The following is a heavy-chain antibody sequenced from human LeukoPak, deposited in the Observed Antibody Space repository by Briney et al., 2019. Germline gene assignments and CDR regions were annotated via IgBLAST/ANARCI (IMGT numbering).Heavy chain of an antibody. CDR1: GFTFDDYG. J-gene: IGHJ4*02. CDR3: AKEGRDGFNYDY. Sequence: GGSLRLSCAASGFTFDDYGMSWVRQAPGKGLEWVAVISYDGSNKYYADSVKGRFTVSRDNSKNTLYLQMNSLRAEDTAVYYCAKEGRDGFNYDYWGQGTLVTVSS. CDR2: ISYDGSNK. D-gene: IGHD5-24*01. V-gene: IGHV3-30*18.